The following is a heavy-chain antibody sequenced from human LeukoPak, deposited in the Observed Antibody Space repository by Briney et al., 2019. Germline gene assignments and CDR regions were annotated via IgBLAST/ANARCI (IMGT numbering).Heavy chain of an antibody. Sequence: ASVKVSCKASGYTFTGYYMHWVRQAPGQGLEWMGWINPNSGGTNYAQKFQGRVTMTRDTSISTAYMELSRLRSDDTAVYYCASALPPRGYSYGDHFDYWGQGTLVTVSS. V-gene: IGHV1-2*02. CDR1: GYTFTGYY. CDR2: INPNSGGT. CDR3: ASALPPRGYSYGDHFDY. J-gene: IGHJ4*02. D-gene: IGHD5-18*01.